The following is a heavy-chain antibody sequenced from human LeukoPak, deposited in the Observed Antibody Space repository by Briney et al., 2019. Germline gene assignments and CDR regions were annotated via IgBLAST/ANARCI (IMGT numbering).Heavy chain of an antibody. CDR1: GFTFSSYA. CDR3: AREVARGYRSMYYFDY. J-gene: IGHJ4*02. CDR2: ISYDGSNK. Sequence: GGSLRLSCAASGFTFSSYAMHWVRQAPGKGLEWVAVISYDGSNKYYADSVKGRFTISRDNSKNTLYLQMSSLRAEDTAVYYCAREVARGYRSMYYFDYWGQGTLVTVSS. D-gene: IGHD3-22*01. V-gene: IGHV3-30-3*01.